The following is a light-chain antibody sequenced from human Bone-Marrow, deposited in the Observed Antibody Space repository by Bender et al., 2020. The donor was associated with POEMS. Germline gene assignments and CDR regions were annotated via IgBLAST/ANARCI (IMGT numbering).Light chain of an antibody. CDR2: EDN. Sequence: SYELTQPPSVSVSPGQTARIACSGDALPKKYAYWYQQKSGQAPVLVIFEDNKRPSGIPERFSGSSSGPVATLTISGAQVVDEGAYYCYSTDSSDHVWVFGGGTKLTVL. J-gene: IGLJ3*02. V-gene: IGLV3-10*01. CDR3: YSTDSSDHVWV. CDR1: ALPKKY.